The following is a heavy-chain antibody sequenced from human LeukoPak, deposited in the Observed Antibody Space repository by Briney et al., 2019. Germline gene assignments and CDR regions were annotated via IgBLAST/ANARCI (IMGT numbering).Heavy chain of an antibody. V-gene: IGHV1-69*04. CDR1: GGTFSSYA. CDR3: AMWADQYYFDY. J-gene: IGHJ4*02. Sequence: SVKVSCKASGGTFSSYAISWVRQAPGQGLEWMGRIIPILGIANYAQKSQGRVTITADKSTSTAYMELSSLRSEDTAVYYCAMWADQYYFDYWGQGTLVTVSS. D-gene: IGHD1-26*01. CDR2: IIPILGIA.